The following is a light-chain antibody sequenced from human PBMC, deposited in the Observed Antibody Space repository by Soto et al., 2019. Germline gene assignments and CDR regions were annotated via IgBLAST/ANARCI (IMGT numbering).Light chain of an antibody. V-gene: IGLV1-44*01. CDR1: NSNIGRNP. Sequence: QSVLTQPPSASGTPEQRVTISCSGSNSNIGRNPVNWYQQLPGTAPKLLIYTNDQRPSGVPDRFSGSKSGTSASLAISGLRSEDEADYYCAAWDDSLNGWVFGGGTKVTVL. CDR3: AAWDDSLNGWV. J-gene: IGLJ3*02. CDR2: TND.